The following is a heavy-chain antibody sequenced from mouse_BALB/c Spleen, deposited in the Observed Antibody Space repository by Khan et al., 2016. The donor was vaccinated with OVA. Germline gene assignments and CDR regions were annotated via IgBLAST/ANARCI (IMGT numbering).Heavy chain of an antibody. J-gene: IGHJ2*01. V-gene: IGHV9-1*02. D-gene: IGHD2-10*01. CDR2: INTYTGKT. Sequence: QIQLVQSGPELKKPGETVRISCKASGYTFTDYGMNWVKQAPGKGLKWMGWINTYTGKTTYADEFKGRFAFSLETSASTAHLQINHLKTEDMATYFSARSRCTYLLDVWGQGTTLTVSS. CDR3: ARSRCTYLLDV. CDR1: GYTFTDYG.